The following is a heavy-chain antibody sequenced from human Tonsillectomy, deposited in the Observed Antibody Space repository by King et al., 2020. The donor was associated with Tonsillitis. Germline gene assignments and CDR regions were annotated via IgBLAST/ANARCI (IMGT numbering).Heavy chain of an antibody. CDR3: ARVLVGAYSYGFRSWYFDL. V-gene: IGHV4-34*01. Sequence: VQLQQWGAGLLKPSETLSLPCAVHAGSFSDYYWSWIRQPPGKGLEWIGEVNHSGSTNYNPSLKSRVTISVDTPKNQFSLNLSSVTAADTAVYYCARVLVGAYSYGFRSWYFDLWGRGTLVTVSS. CDR1: AGSFSDYY. D-gene: IGHD5-18*01. CDR2: VNHSGST. J-gene: IGHJ2*01.